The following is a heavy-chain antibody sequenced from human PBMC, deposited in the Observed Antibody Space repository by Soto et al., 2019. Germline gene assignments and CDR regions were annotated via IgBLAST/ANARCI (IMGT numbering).Heavy chain of an antibody. CDR3: ARTNHYGGNSFDS. J-gene: IGHJ4*02. CDR1: GFTFSSYA. CDR2: ISYDGSNK. Sequence: GGSLRLSVAASGFTFSSYAMHGFGQSPGKGLEWVAVISYDGSNKYYADSVKGRFTISRDNSENTLYLQMNSLRAEDTAVYYCARTNHYGGNSFDSWGQGTLVTVSS. V-gene: IGHV3-30-3*01. D-gene: IGHD4-17*01.